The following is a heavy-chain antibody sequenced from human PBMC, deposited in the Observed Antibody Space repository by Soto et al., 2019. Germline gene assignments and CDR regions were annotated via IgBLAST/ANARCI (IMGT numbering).Heavy chain of an antibody. D-gene: IGHD3-10*01. V-gene: IGHV1-69*13. Sequence: SVKVSCKVSGGTFSSYAISWVRQAPGQGLEWMGGIIPIFGTANYAQKFQGRVTITADESTSTAYMELSSLRSEDTAVYYCARGITMVRGVIISGDYYYYGMDVWGQGTTVTV. CDR2: IIPIFGTA. CDR1: GGTFSSYA. J-gene: IGHJ6*02. CDR3: ARGITMVRGVIISGDYYYYGMDV.